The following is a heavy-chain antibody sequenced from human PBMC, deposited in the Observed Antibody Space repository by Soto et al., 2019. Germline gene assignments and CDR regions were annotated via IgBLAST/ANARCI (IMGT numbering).Heavy chain of an antibody. CDR2: IDYDGTTT. Sequence: GGSLRLSCAASGFAFDSYWMHWGRQFPGEGPVWVSRIDYDGTTTTYADSVKGRFTIPRDNAKNTLYLQMDSLSAEDTAVYYCARGPRPSSACTGAYWGQGTLVTVSS. V-gene: IGHV3-74*01. CDR1: GFAFDSYW. CDR3: ARGPRPSSACTGAY. D-gene: IGHD3-16*01. J-gene: IGHJ4*02.